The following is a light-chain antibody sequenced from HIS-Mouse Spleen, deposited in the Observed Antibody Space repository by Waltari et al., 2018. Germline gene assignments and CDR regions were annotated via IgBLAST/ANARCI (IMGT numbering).Light chain of an antibody. CDR2: DVS. Sequence: QSALTQPRSVSGSPGQSVTISCTATSSDFCGYNYVPWYQQHPGKAPKLMIYDVSKRPSGVPDRFSGSKSGNTASLTISGLQAEDEADYYCCSYAGSYTYVFGTGTKVTVL. CDR3: CSYAGSYTYV. V-gene: IGLV2-11*01. J-gene: IGLJ1*01. CDR1: SSDFCGYNY.